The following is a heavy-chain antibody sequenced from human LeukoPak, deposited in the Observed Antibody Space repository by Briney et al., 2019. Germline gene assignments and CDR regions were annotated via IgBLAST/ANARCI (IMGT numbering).Heavy chain of an antibody. J-gene: IGHJ4*02. CDR1: GGSISSSSYC. CDR3: ARVDRITGTYFDY. Sequence: SETLSLTCTASGGSISSSSYCWGWIRQPPGKGLEWSGSIYYSGSTYYNPSLKSRVTISVDTSKNQFSLKLSSVTAADMPVYYCARVDRITGTYFDYWGQGTLVTVSS. V-gene: IGHV4-39*07. CDR2: IYYSGST. D-gene: IGHD1-14*01.